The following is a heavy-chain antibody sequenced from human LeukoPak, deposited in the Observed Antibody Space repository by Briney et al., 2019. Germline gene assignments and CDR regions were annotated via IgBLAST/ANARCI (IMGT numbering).Heavy chain of an antibody. D-gene: IGHD3-22*01. Sequence: GESLRLSCAASGFSFSTYNMNWVRQAPGKGLEWVSGINWNGGSTGYADSVKGRFTISRDNAKNSLYLQMNSLRAEDTALYYCARDQVAMIVVVGTYAFDIWGQGTMVTVSS. CDR3: ARDQVAMIVVVGTYAFDI. J-gene: IGHJ3*02. V-gene: IGHV3-20*04. CDR1: GFSFSTYN. CDR2: INWNGGST.